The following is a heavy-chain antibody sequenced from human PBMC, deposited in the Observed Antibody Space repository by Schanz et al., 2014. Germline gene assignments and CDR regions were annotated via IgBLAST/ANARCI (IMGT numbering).Heavy chain of an antibody. CDR3: ARDGAGRAPDAFDI. Sequence: QVHLVESGGGLVKPGGSLRLSCAASGFTFSDYYMSWIRQAPGKGLEWVSYISSDNNYAYYADSMRGRFTISRDNAKXXLYLQMXXXXXXXXXXXYCARDGAGRAPDAFDIWGQGTMVTVSS. D-gene: IGHD1-26*01. CDR2: ISSDNNYA. V-gene: IGHV3-11*05. CDR1: GFTFSDYY. J-gene: IGHJ3*02.